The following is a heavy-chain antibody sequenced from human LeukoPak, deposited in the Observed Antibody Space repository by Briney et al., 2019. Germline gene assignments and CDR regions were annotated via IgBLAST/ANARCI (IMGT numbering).Heavy chain of an antibody. J-gene: IGHJ6*02. CDR2: IYYSGST. D-gene: IGHD3-3*01. V-gene: IGHV4-59*08. Sequence: PSETLSLTCTVSGGSISSYYWSWIRQPPGKGLEWIGYIYYSGSTNYNPSLKSRVTISIDTSKNQFSLKLSSVTAADTAVYYGARHVTIFGGGWSYGMDVWGQGTTVTVSS. CDR3: ARHVTIFGGGWSYGMDV. CDR1: GGSISSYY.